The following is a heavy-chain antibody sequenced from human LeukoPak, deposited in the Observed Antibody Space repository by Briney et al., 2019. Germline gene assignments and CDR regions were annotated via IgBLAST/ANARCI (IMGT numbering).Heavy chain of an antibody. CDR1: GFTFDDYA. D-gene: IGHD6-6*01. J-gene: IGHJ4*02. V-gene: IGHV3-9*01. CDR2: ISWNSGSI. Sequence: SLRLSCAASGFTFDDYAMHWVRQAPGKGLEWVSGISWNSGSIGYADSVKGRFTISRDNAKNSLYLQMNSLRAEDTALYYCARTPYSSSSQRGPLRYWGQGTLVTVSS. CDR3: ARTPYSSSSQRGPLRY.